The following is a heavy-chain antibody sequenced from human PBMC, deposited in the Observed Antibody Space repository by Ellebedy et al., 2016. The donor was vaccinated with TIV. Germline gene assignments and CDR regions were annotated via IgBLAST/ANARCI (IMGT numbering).Heavy chain of an antibody. J-gene: IGHJ4*02. CDR2: ISYDGRKE. CDR1: GVTFSTYP. D-gene: IGHD2-15*01. Sequence: GGSLRLXCAASGVTFSTYPMHWVRQAPGKGLEWVALISYDGRKEYYADSVKGRFSIYRDNSKNTPYLQMNSLRAEDTAVYYCAREEVAAYFDYWGQGTLVTVSS. V-gene: IGHV3-30*04. CDR3: AREEVAAYFDY.